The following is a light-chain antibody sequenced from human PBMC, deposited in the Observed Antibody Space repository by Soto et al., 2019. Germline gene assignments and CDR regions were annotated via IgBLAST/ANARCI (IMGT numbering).Light chain of an antibody. CDR1: QSVGRK. J-gene: IGKJ1*01. Sequence: EIEMTQSPATLSVSPGERATLSCRSSQSVGRKLAWYQQKPGQAPRLLIYDASNRAMGVPARFSGSGSGTEFTLTISSLHSSVVADYYCLQSDISPPWTFGQGTKVEI. V-gene: IGKV3-15*01. CDR3: LQSDISPPWT. CDR2: DAS.